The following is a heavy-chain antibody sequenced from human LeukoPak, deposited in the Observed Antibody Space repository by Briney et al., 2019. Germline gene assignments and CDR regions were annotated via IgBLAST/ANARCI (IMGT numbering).Heavy chain of an antibody. V-gene: IGHV3-48*01. CDR1: GFTFSSYS. CDR3: AKDSYYYGSGDYYYYYMDV. D-gene: IGHD3-10*01. CDR2: ISTSTTTI. J-gene: IGHJ6*03. Sequence: GGSLRLSCEASGFTFSSYSMNWVRQAPGKGLEWISYISTSTTTIYYANSVKGRFTISRDNSKNTLYLQMNSLRAEDTAVYYCAKDSYYYGSGDYYYYYMDVWGKGTTVTISS.